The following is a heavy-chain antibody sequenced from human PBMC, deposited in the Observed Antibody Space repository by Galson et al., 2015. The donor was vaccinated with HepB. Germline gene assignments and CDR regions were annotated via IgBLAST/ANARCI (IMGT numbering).Heavy chain of an antibody. D-gene: IGHD1-1*01. CDR3: ARQKGTLMPFDY. CDR1: GGSISSYY. CDR2: IYYSGST. Sequence: QVQLQESGPGLAKPSETLSLTCTVSGGSISSYYWTWIRQSPGKGLQWIGHIYYSGSTNYNPSLKSRVTISVDTSKNQFSLRLNSAIAADTAVYYCARQKGTLMPFDYWGQGTLVAVSS. J-gene: IGHJ4*02. V-gene: IGHV4-59*08.